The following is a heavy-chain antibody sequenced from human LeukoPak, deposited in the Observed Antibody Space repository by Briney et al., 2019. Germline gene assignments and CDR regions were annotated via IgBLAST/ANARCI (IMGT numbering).Heavy chain of an antibody. D-gene: IGHD3-16*01. J-gene: IGHJ6*02. Sequence: GGSLRLSCAASGFTLSSYAMSWVRQAPGKGLEWVASINHNGNVNYYVDSVKGRFTISRDNAKNSLYLQMSNLRAEDTAVYFCARGGGLDVWGQGATVTVSS. CDR2: INHNGNVN. CDR3: ARGGGLDV. V-gene: IGHV3-7*03. CDR1: GFTLSSYA.